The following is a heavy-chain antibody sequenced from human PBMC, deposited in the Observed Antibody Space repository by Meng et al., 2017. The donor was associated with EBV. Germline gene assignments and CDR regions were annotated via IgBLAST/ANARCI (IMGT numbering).Heavy chain of an antibody. D-gene: IGHD6-19*01. V-gene: IGHV1-2*06. CDR3: ARVGIAVAGTGDY. J-gene: IGHJ4*02. Sequence: VQLVQSGAGVKKPGASVKGSWQASGYTFTGYYMHWVRQAPGQGLEWMGRINPNSSGTNYAQKFQGRVTMTRDTSISTAYMELSRLRSDDTAVYYCARVGIAVAGTGDYWGQGTLVTVSS. CDR1: GYTFTGYY. CDR2: INPNSSGT.